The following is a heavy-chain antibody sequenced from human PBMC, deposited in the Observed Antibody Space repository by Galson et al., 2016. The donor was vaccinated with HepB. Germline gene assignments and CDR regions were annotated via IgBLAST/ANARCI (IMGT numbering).Heavy chain of an antibody. J-gene: IGHJ3*02. CDR3: GRGGLEPVDI. Sequence: SLRLSCAASGFTFSAYSMTWVRQAPGMGLEWVARIDNEATQTSYADSVEGRFTISRDNGRNTLYLQLDNLRLDDTAVYHCGRGGLEPVDIWGQGTMVTVSS. V-gene: IGHV3-74*01. D-gene: IGHD1-1*01. CDR1: GFTFSAYS. CDR2: IDNEATQT.